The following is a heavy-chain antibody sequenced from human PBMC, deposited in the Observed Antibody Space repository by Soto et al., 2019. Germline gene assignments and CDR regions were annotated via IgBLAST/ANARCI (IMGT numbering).Heavy chain of an antibody. D-gene: IGHD2-15*01. J-gene: IGHJ6*02. Sequence: QVQLVQSGAEVKKPGSSVKVSCKASGGTFSSYAISWVRQAPGQGLEWMGGIIPIFGTANYAQKFQGRVTITADESTSTAYMELSSLRSEDTAVYYCARDIYCSGGSCYSTLYYYYGMDVWDQGTTVTVSS. CDR2: IIPIFGTA. CDR1: GGTFSSYA. V-gene: IGHV1-69*01. CDR3: ARDIYCSGGSCYSTLYYYYGMDV.